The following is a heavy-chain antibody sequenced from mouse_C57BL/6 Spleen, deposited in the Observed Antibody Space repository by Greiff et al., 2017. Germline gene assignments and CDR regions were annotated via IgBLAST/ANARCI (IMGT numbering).Heavy chain of an antibody. V-gene: IGHV1-69*01. Sequence: VQLQQPGAELVMPGASVKLSCKASGYTFTSYWMHWVKQRPGQGLEWIGEIDPSDSYTNYNQKFKGKSTLTVDKSSSTAYMQLSSLTSEDSAVYYCARIYYYGSAMDYWGQGTSVTVSS. CDR3: ARIYYYGSAMDY. D-gene: IGHD1-1*01. CDR1: GYTFTSYW. J-gene: IGHJ4*01. CDR2: IDPSDSYT.